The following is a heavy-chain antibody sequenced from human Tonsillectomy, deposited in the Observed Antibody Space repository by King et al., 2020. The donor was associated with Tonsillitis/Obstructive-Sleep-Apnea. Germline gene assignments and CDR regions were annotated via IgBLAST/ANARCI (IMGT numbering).Heavy chain of an antibody. CDR3: ANGPPYSSSWYNS. D-gene: IGHD6-13*01. V-gene: IGHV4-34*01. CDR1: GGSFSGYD. Sequence: HVQLQQWGAGLLKPSETLSLTGAVYGGSFSGYDWSWIRKPPGKGLEGIGEINHSGSTNYNPSLKSRVTISVDTSKNQFSLKLSSVTVADTAVYYCANGPPYSSSWYNSWGQGTLVTVSS. J-gene: IGHJ5*02. CDR2: INHSGST.